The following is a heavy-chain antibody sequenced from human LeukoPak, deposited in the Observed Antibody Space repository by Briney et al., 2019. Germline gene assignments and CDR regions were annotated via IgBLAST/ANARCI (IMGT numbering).Heavy chain of an antibody. CDR1: GFTSIAYA. D-gene: IGHD3-16*01. J-gene: IGHJ6*02. Sequence: GGSLRLSCVGSGFTSIAYALTWARQAPGKGLEWVSGISGGGVTTYYADSVKGRSTISRDDSKNTLYLQMNSLRADDTAIYYCARNQQLGGHSYYYYGMDVWGQGTTVTVSS. V-gene: IGHV3-23*01. CDR2: ISGGGVTT. CDR3: ARNQQLGGHSYYYYGMDV.